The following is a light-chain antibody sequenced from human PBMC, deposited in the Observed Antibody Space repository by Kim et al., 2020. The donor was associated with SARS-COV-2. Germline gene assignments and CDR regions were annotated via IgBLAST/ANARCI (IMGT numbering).Light chain of an antibody. V-gene: IGKV2-28*01. Sequence: DIVMTQSPLSLPVTPGEPASISCRSSQSLLQSNGYNYLDWYLQKPGQSPQLLISLGSNRASGVPDRFSGSGSGTDFTLKISRVEAEDVGVYYCMQPLQTPLMFGGGTKVDIK. J-gene: IGKJ4*02. CDR1: QSLLQSNGYNY. CDR2: LGS. CDR3: MQPLQTPLM.